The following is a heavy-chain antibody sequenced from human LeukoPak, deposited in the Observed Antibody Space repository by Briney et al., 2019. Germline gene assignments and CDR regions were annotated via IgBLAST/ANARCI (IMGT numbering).Heavy chain of an antibody. D-gene: IGHD3-16*02. CDR2: IYYSGST. J-gene: IGHJ4*02. CDR1: GGSLSSSSYY. Sequence: SETLSLTCTVSGGSLSSSSYYWGWIRQPPGKGLEWLGSIYYSGSTYYNPSLKSRVTISVDTSKNQFSLKLSSVTAADTAVYYCARGPKYYDYVWGSYRPFDYWGQGTLVTVSS. CDR3: ARGPKYYDYVWGSYRPFDY. V-gene: IGHV4-39*01.